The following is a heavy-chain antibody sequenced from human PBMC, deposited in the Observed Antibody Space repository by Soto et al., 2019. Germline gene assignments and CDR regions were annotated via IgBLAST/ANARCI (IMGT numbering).Heavy chain of an antibody. J-gene: IGHJ3*02. D-gene: IGHD3-22*01. CDR2: ISYDGSNK. CDR1: GFTCSSYA. CDR3: ARDASMIVVVITGWDDAFDI. Sequence: HPGGSLRLSCAASGFTCSSYAMHWVRQAPGKGLEWVAVISYDGSNKYYADSVKGRFTISRDNSKNTLYLQMNSLRAEDTAAYYCARDASMIVVVITGWDDAFDIWGQGTMVTVSS. V-gene: IGHV3-30-3*01.